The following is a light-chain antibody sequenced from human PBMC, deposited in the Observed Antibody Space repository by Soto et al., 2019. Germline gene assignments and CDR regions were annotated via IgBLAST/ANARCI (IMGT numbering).Light chain of an antibody. CDR1: QDISRW. CDR3: QQYNAYYS. V-gene: IGKV1-5*01. J-gene: IGKJ2*03. CDR2: DAS. Sequence: DIQMTQSPSSLSASVGDRVTITFRASQDISRWLAWYQQKPGKAPVLLIYDASTLQGGVPSRFSGTGSGTEFTLTISSLQPEDFATYYCQQYNAYYSFGQGTKVVIK.